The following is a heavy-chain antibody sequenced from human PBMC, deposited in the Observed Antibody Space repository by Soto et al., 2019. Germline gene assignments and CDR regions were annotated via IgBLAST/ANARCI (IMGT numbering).Heavy chain of an antibody. D-gene: IGHD2-8*01. CDR3: AKGFVGVCYHCSYHFDS. J-gene: IGHJ4*02. CDR2: ISTSGGNT. Sequence: EVQLFESGGGLVQPGGSLRLSCAASGFTFSTYVMNWVRLAPGKGLEWVSGISTSGGNTYYADSVKGRFTISRDNSKNTLYLQMNSMRAEDTAVYYCAKGFVGVCYHCSYHFDSWGQGALVTVSS. V-gene: IGHV3-23*01. CDR1: GFTFSTYV.